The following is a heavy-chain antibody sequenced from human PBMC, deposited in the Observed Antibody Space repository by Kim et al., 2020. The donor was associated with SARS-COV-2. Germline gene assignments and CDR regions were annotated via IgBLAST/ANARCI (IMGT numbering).Heavy chain of an antibody. D-gene: IGHD4-17*01. Sequence: AQKCKDRVTITRDRSMSTAYMELSSLRSEDTAMYYCATRAYGDSIYGMDVWGQGTTVTVSS. CDR3: ATRAYGDSIYGMDV. V-gene: IGHV1-45*02. J-gene: IGHJ6*02.